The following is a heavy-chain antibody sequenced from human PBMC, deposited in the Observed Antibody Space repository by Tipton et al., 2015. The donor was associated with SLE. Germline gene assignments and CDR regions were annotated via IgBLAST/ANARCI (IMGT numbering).Heavy chain of an antibody. CDR2: INSDGSST. Sequence: GSLRLSCAASGFTFSSYWMDWVRQAPGKGLVWVSRINSDGSSTSYADSVKGRFTISRDNAKNTLYLQMNSLRAEDTAVYYCAREGPTSGWYPLFDYWGQGTLVTVSS. V-gene: IGHV3-74*01. J-gene: IGHJ4*02. D-gene: IGHD6-19*01. CDR1: GFTFSSYW. CDR3: AREGPTSGWYPLFDY.